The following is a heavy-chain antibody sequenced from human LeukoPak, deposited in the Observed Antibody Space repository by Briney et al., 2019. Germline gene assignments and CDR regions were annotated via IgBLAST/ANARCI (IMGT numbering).Heavy chain of an antibody. J-gene: IGHJ4*02. CDR2: ISAYNGNT. CDR3: ARDRSITIFGVVNPDIDY. D-gene: IGHD3-3*01. Sequence: ASVKVSCKASGCTFISYGISWVRQAPGQGLEWMGWISAYNGNTNYAQKLQGRVTMTTDTSTSTAYMELRSLRSDDTAVYYCARDRSITIFGVVNPDIDYWGQGTLVTVSS. V-gene: IGHV1-18*01. CDR1: GCTFISYG.